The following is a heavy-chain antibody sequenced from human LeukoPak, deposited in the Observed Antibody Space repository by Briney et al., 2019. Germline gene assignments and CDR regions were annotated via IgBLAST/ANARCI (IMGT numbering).Heavy chain of an antibody. CDR1: GFTVSNNY. CDR3: ARGPRYCSSTSCSDFFDS. Sequence: GGSLRLSCAASGFTVSNNYVSWIRQAPGKGLEWVSVIYTGGATYYANSVKGRFTISRDNSKDTLSLQMNNLGAEDSAVYYCARGPRYCSSTSCSDFFDSWGQGTLVTVSS. D-gene: IGHD2-2*01. V-gene: IGHV3-66*01. CDR2: IYTGGAT. J-gene: IGHJ4*02.